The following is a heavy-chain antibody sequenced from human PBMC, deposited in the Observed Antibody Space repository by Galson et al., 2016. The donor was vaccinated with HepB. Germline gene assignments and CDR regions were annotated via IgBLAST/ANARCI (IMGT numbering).Heavy chain of an antibody. V-gene: IGHV3-30-3*01. Sequence: SLRLSCAASGFTFSNYAMHWVRQAPGKGLDWVAVISYDGNSQYYADSVEGRFTISRDNSKDTLYLQLNSLRAEDTALYYCARVDYADYAMFADHWGQGTLVTVSS. J-gene: IGHJ4*02. D-gene: IGHD4-17*01. CDR1: GFTFSNYA. CDR2: ISYDGNSQ. CDR3: ARVDYADYAMFADH.